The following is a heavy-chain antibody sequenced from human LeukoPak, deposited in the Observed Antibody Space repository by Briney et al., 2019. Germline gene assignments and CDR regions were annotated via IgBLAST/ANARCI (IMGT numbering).Heavy chain of an antibody. J-gene: IGHJ4*02. CDR1: GGSISNYY. CDR2: VYSSGIT. Sequence: PSETLSLTCTVSGGSISNYYWNWIRQPAGKGLEWIGRVYSSGITNYNSSLRSRVTMSVDTSKNQFSLKLSSVTAADTAVYYCARGAYCGGDCCSFDYWGQGTLVTVSS. D-gene: IGHD2-21*02. CDR3: ARGAYCGGDCCSFDY. V-gene: IGHV4-4*07.